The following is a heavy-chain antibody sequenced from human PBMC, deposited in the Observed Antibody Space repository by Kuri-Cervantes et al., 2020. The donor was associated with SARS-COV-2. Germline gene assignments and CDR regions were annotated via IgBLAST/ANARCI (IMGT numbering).Heavy chain of an antibody. Sequence: ETLSLTCAASGFTFSSYAMSWVRQAPGKGLEWVSAISGSGGSTYYADSVKGRFTISRDNSTNTLYMQLNSLRAEDTAVYYCAKQPGFVSRYFDLWGRGTLVTVSS. CDR1: GFTFSSYA. CDR3: AKQPGFVSRYFDL. J-gene: IGHJ2*01. V-gene: IGHV3-23*01. CDR2: ISGSGGST.